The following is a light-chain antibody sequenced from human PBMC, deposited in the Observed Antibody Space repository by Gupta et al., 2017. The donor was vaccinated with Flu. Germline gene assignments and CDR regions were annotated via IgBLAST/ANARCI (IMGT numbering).Light chain of an antibody. J-gene: IGLJ7*01. Sequence: QSVLTQPPSVSAAPGQKVTISCSGSGSNIGNNYVSWYQQFPGTTPKLLIYDNNKRPSGIPDRFSGSKSGTSATLGINGLQTGDEAEYYCGTWDNRLSAAVFGGGTQLTVL. CDR1: GSNIGNNY. CDR3: GTWDNRLSAAV. CDR2: DNN. V-gene: IGLV1-51*01.